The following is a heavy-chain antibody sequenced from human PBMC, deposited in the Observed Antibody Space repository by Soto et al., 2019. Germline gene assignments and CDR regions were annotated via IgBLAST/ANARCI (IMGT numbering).Heavy chain of an antibody. CDR2: ISGSGGST. V-gene: IGHV3-23*01. CDR3: AKSLSISTVSPEGAFDI. J-gene: IGHJ3*02. Sequence: GGSLRLSCAASGFTFSSYAMSWVRQAPGKGLEWVSAISGSGGSTYYADSVKGRFTISRDNSKNTLYLQMNSLRAEDTAVYYCAKSLSISTVSPEGAFDIWGQGTMVTVSS. CDR1: GFTFSSYA. D-gene: IGHD4-17*01.